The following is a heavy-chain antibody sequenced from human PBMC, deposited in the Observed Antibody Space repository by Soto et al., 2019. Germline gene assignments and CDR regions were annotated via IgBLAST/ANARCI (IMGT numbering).Heavy chain of an antibody. CDR2: ISWNSGSI. J-gene: IGHJ4*02. D-gene: IGHD2-15*01. CDR3: AKDKKERVNGGSCYGY. Sequence: GGSLRLSCAASGFTFVDYAMHWVRQAPGKGLEWVSGISWNSGSIGYADSVKGRFTISRDNAKNSLYLQMNSLRAEDTALYYCAKDKKERVNGGSCYGYWGQGTLGTGSS. V-gene: IGHV3-9*01. CDR1: GFTFVDYA.